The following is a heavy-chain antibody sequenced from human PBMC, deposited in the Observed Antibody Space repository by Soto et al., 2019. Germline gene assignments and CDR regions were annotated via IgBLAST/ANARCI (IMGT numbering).Heavy chain of an antibody. CDR3: ARQPGYYGSSGYLPDY. J-gene: IGHJ4*02. CDR1: VDRFSSYW. Sequence: PRESLKISCERPVDRFSSYWIGWGRQMPGKGLEWMGIIYHGDSDTRSSPSTQGLVTISADKSISTAYLQWSSLKASDTAMYYWARQPGYYGSSGYLPDYWGQGTLVTVSS. CDR2: IYHGDSDT. D-gene: IGHD3-22*01. V-gene: IGHV5-51*01.